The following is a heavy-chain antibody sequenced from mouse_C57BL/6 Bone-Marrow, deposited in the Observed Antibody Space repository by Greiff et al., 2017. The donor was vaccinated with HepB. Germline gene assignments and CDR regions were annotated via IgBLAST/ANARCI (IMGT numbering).Heavy chain of an antibody. CDR3: ARENYGSSYSWFAY. D-gene: IGHD1-1*01. Sequence: VQLQQPGAELVKPGASVKMSCKASGYTFTSYWITWVKQRPGQGLEWIGDIYPGSGSTNYNEKFKSKATLTVDTSSITAYMQLSSLTSEDSAVYYCARENYGSSYSWFAYWGQGTLVTVSA. V-gene: IGHV1-55*01. CDR2: IYPGSGST. J-gene: IGHJ3*01. CDR1: GYTFTSYW.